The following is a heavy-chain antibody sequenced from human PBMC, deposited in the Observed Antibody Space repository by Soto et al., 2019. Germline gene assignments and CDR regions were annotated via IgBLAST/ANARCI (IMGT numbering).Heavy chain of an antibody. J-gene: IGHJ6*02. CDR3: ARGRGGVTSADYYYGMDV. D-gene: IGHD3-16*01. CDR2: INHSGST. V-gene: IGHV4-34*01. Sequence: SETLSLTCAVYCGSFSGYYWSWIRQPPGKGLEWIGEINHSGSTNYNPSLKSRVTISVDTSKNQFSLKLSSVTAADTAVYYCARGRGGVTSADYYYGMDVWGQGTTVTVSS. CDR1: CGSFSGYY.